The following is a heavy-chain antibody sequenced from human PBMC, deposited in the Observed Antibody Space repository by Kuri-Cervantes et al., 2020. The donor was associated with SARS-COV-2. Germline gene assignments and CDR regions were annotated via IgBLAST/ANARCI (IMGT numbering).Heavy chain of an antibody. V-gene: IGHV1-58*02. Sequence: SVKVSCKASGFTFTSSAMQWVRQARGQRLEWIGWIVVGSGNTNYAQKFQERVTITRDMSTSTAYMELRSLRSDDTAVYYCARYCGGKRPYFDYWGQGTLVTVSS. CDR3: ARYCGGKRPYFDY. J-gene: IGHJ4*02. CDR1: GFTFTSSA. CDR2: IVVGSGNT. D-gene: IGHD2-21*01.